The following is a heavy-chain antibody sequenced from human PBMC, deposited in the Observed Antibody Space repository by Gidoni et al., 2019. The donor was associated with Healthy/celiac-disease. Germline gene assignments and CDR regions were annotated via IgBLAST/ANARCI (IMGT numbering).Heavy chain of an antibody. D-gene: IGHD2-2*01. CDR2: ITPNSGGT. Sequence: QVQLVQSGAEVKKPGASVKAPCKASGYTFTGYYMHWVRQAPGQGLEWMGWITPNSGGTNYAQKFQGRVTMTRDTSISTAYMELSRLRSDDTAVYYCARAYCSSTSCYDRYYYYYGMDVWGQGTTVTVSS. J-gene: IGHJ6*02. V-gene: IGHV1-2*02. CDR3: ARAYCSSTSCYDRYYYYYGMDV. CDR1: GYTFTGYY.